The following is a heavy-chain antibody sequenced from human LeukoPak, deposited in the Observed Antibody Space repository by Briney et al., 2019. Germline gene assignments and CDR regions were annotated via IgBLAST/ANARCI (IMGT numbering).Heavy chain of an antibody. V-gene: IGHV3-7*01. CDR3: ATYDLPPDGMGV. CDR2: IDKDGNEK. J-gene: IGHJ6*02. CDR1: GFTFRNYW. Sequence: GGSLRLSCTASGFTFRNYWMCWVRQAPGQGLEWVANIDKDGNEKYYVDSVKGRFTISRDNAENSLYLQMHSLRVEDTAVYYCATYDLPPDGMGVWGQGTTVTVFS. D-gene: IGHD3-3*01.